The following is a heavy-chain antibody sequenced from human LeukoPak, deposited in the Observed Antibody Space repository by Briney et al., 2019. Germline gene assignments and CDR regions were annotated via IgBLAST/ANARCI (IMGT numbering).Heavy chain of an antibody. Sequence: GGSLRLSCTASGFTFGDYAMSWVRQAPGKGLEWVGFIRSKAYGGTTEYAASVKGRFTISRDDSKSIAYLQMNSLKTEDTAVYYCTRVSGYYGSGTVENWFDPWGQGTLVTVSS. J-gene: IGHJ5*02. CDR2: IRSKAYGGTT. D-gene: IGHD3-10*01. CDR1: GFTFGDYA. V-gene: IGHV3-49*04. CDR3: TRVSGYYGSGTVENWFDP.